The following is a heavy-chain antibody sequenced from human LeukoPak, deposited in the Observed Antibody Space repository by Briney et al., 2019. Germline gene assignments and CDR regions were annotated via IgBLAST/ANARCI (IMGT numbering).Heavy chain of an antibody. CDR1: GFSLDDYA. J-gene: IGHJ3*01. Sequence: PGGSLRLSCAASGFSLDDYAMHWVRQAPGMGLKWVSSISWDGRNMAYAASVKGRFTISRDNAQNSLYLQMNSLKIEDTAFYYCIKDMGFDLLKDAFDLWGQGMLVTVSS. CDR3: IKDMGFDLLKDAFDL. D-gene: IGHD1-26*01. V-gene: IGHV3-9*01. CDR2: ISWDGRNM.